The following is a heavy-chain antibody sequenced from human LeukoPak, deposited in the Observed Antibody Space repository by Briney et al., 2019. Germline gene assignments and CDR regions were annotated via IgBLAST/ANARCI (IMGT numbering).Heavy chain of an antibody. CDR1: EFSVGSNY. D-gene: IGHD6-19*01. Sequence: GGSLRLSCAASEFSVGSNYMTWVRQAPGKGLEWVSVIYSGGSSYYADSVKGRFTISRDNSKNTLYLQMNSLRAEDTAVYYCARDSSGWYYFDYWGQGTLVTVSS. CDR3: ARDSSGWYYFDY. J-gene: IGHJ4*02. V-gene: IGHV3-53*01. CDR2: IYSGGSS.